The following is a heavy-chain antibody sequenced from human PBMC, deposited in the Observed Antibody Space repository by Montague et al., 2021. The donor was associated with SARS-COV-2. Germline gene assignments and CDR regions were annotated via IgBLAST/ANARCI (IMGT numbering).Heavy chain of an antibody. V-gene: IGHV4-39*01. D-gene: IGHD6-13*01. CDR1: GGSFSSGYSY. Sequence: SETLSLTCSVSGGSFSSGYSYWVWLRQAPGKGLDWIGDLHYAGSAYYNLSLRSRVTISADTSQNQFSLKLNAVTAADTAVYYCVATYNGNWYYFDYWGQGTLVTVSS. CDR2: LHYAGSA. CDR3: VATYNGNWYYFDY. J-gene: IGHJ4*02.